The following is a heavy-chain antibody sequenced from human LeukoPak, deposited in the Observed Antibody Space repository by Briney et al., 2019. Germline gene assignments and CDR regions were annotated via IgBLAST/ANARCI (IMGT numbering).Heavy chain of an antibody. CDR3: AELGITMIGGV. Sequence: GGSLRLSCAASGFSFSSFWMHWVRQAPGKGLVWVSGIKSDGAGTSYVDSVKGRFTISRDNAKNTLDLQMNSLRGEDTAVYYCAELGITMIGGVWGKGTTVTISS. V-gene: IGHV3-74*01. J-gene: IGHJ6*04. D-gene: IGHD3-10*02. CDR2: IKSDGAGT. CDR1: GFSFSSFW.